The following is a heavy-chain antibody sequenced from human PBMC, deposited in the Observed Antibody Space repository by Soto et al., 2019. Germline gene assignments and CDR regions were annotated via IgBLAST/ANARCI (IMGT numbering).Heavy chain of an antibody. D-gene: IGHD6-13*01. J-gene: IGHJ5*02. V-gene: IGHV4-31*03. CDR1: GGSITSAGYY. CDR3: ATGGSNRWYWFDP. Sequence: PSETLSLTCTVSGGSITSAGYYWSWIRQHPGKGLEWIGYIYDSGNTYYNPSLKSRVTISIDTSNNQFSLSLNSVTAADTAVYFCATGGSNRWYWFDPWGQGTLVTVSS. CDR2: IYDSGNT.